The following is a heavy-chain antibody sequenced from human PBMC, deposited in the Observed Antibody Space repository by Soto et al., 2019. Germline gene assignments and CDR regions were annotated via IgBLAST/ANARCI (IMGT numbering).Heavy chain of an antibody. D-gene: IGHD1-1*01. Sequence: GGSLRLSCAASGFTFSSYDMHWVRQATGKGLEWVSAIGTAGDPYYPGSVKGQFTISRENAKNSLYLQMNSLRAGDTAVYYCARVSGTTGAFDIWGQGTMVTVSS. CDR2: IGTAGDP. V-gene: IGHV3-13*05. CDR1: GFTFSSYD. J-gene: IGHJ3*02. CDR3: ARVSGTTGAFDI.